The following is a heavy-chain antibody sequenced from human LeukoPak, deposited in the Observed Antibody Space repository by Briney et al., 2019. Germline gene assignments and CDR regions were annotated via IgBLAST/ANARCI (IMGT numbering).Heavy chain of an antibody. CDR2: IYYSGST. CDR3: ARSRQLATPYYFDY. CDR1: GGSISGYY. J-gene: IGHJ4*02. D-gene: IGHD6-13*01. V-gene: IGHV4-59*05. Sequence: PSETLSLTCTVSGGSISGYYWSWIRQPPGKGLEWIGSIYYSGSTYYNPSLKSRVTISVDTSKNQFSLKLSSVTAADTAVYYCARSRQLATPYYFDYWGQGTLVTVSS.